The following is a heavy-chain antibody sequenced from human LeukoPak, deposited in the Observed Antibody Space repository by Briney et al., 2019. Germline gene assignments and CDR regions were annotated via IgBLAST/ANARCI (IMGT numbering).Heavy chain of an antibody. CDR2: ISYSGST. J-gene: IGHJ5*02. V-gene: IGHV4-59*01. CDR3: ARRSLWFDP. D-gene: IGHD3-10*01. CDR1: AGSTSGYY. Sequence: SETLSLTCTVSAGSTSGYYWTWIRHPPGKGLEWIGYISYSGSTNYNPSLKSRVTMSVDASKNRFSLKLSSVTAADTAVYYCARRSLWFDPWGQGTLVTVSS.